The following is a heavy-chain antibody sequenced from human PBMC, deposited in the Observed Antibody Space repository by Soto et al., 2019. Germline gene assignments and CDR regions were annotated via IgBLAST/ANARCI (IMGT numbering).Heavy chain of an antibody. V-gene: IGHV3-23*01. CDR2: ISCCGGST. Sequence: GGSLRLSCEASGFNFKKFAMGWVRQAPGEGLEWVSGISCCGGSTFYADSVKGRFSLARDDSKNTLSLQLNSLRVEDTAHYYCAKADGEQWLMPHLDNWGQGTQVTVSS. CDR1: GFNFKKFA. CDR3: AKADGEQWLMPHLDN. D-gene: IGHD6-19*01. J-gene: IGHJ1*01.